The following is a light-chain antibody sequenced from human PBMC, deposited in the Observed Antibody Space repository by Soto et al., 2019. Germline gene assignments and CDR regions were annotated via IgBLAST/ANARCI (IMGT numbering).Light chain of an antibody. CDR2: AAS. CDR3: QQYGTSPRT. Sequence: EIVLTQSPGTLSLSPGEGATLSCRASQTISNNYLAWYQHKPGQAPRLLIYAASTRATGIPDRCSGSGSGADFTLTVNRLEPEDFAVYYCQQYGTSPRTFGQGTKVEI. J-gene: IGKJ1*01. CDR1: QTISNNY. V-gene: IGKV3-20*01.